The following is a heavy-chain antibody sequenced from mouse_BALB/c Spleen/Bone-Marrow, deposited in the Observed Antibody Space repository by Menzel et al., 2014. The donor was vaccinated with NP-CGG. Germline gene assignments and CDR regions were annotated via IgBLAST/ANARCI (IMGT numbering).Heavy chain of an antibody. CDR3: ALNWDSAY. V-gene: IGHV5-6*01. Sequence: EVQLQQSGGDLVKPGGSLKLSCAASGFTFSSYGMSWVRQTPDKRLEWVATINNGGTYTYYPDSVKGRFTISRDNAKITLYLQMSSLKSEDTAMYYCALNWDSAYWGQGTLVTVSA. CDR1: GFTFSSYG. CDR2: INNGGTYT. D-gene: IGHD4-1*02. J-gene: IGHJ3*01.